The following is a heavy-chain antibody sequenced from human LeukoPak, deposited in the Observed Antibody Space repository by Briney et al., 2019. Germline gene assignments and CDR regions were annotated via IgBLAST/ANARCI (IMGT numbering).Heavy chain of an antibody. J-gene: IGHJ3*02. Sequence: GGSLRLSCAASGFTFSSYGMHWVRQAPGKGLEWVAFIRYDGSNKYYADSVKGRFTISRDNSKNTLYLQMNSLRAEDTAVYYCPVVVTASDAFDIWGQGTMVTVSS. V-gene: IGHV3-30*02. CDR3: PVVVTASDAFDI. CDR1: GFTFSSYG. CDR2: IRYDGSNK. D-gene: IGHD2-21*02.